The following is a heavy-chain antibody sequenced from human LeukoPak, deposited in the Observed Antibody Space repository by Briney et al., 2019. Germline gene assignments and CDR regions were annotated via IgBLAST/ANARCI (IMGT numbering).Heavy chain of an antibody. Sequence: PGGSLRLSCAASGFTFSSFWMSWVRRAPGKGLEWVASIKQDGSEKYYVDSVKGRFTISRDNAKNSLYLQMNSLRAEDTAVYYCAREGSGSAELDYWGQGNLVTVSS. CDR2: IKQDGSEK. J-gene: IGHJ4*02. CDR1: GFTFSSFW. CDR3: AREGSGSAELDY. D-gene: IGHD2-15*01. V-gene: IGHV3-7*01.